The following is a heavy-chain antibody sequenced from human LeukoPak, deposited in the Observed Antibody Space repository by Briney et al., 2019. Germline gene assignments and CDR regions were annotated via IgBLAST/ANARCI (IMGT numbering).Heavy chain of an antibody. CDR1: GGTFSSYA. Sequence: GSSVKVSCKASGGTFSSYAISWVRQAPGQGLEWMGGIIPIFGTANYAQKFQGRVTITTDESTSTAYMELSSLRSEDTAVYYCASQAYYYGSSGLYAWDIWGQGTMVTVSS. D-gene: IGHD3-22*01. CDR2: IIPIFGTA. V-gene: IGHV1-69*05. J-gene: IGHJ3*02. CDR3: ASQAYYYGSSGLYAWDI.